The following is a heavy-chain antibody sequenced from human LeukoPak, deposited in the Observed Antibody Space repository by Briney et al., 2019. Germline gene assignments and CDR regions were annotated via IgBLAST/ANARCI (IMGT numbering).Heavy chain of an antibody. Sequence: GASVKVSCKASGYTFTSYGISWVRQAPGQGLEWMGGISAYNGNTNYAQKLQGRVTMTTDTSTSTAYMELRSLRSDDTAVYYCARTTGLLYGDYAFDYWGQGTLVTVSS. CDR1: GYTFTSYG. V-gene: IGHV1-18*01. CDR2: ISAYNGNT. CDR3: ARTTGLLYGDYAFDY. D-gene: IGHD4-17*01. J-gene: IGHJ4*02.